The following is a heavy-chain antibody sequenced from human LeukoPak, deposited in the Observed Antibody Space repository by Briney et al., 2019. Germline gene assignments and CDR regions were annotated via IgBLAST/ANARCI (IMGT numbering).Heavy chain of an antibody. CDR3: ARASYDSSGYGSDWFDP. D-gene: IGHD3-22*01. CDR2: IYHSGST. V-gene: IGHV4-30-2*01. CDR1: GGSTSSGGYS. J-gene: IGHJ5*02. Sequence: KASGTLSLTCAVSGGSTSSGGYSWSWIRQPPGKGLEWIGYIYHSGSTYYNPSLKSRVTISVDRSKNQFSLKLSSVTAADTAVYYCARASYDSSGYGSDWFDPWGQGTLVTVSS.